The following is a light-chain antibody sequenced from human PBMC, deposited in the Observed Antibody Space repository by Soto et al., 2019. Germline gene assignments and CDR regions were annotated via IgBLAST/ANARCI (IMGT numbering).Light chain of an antibody. CDR2: AAS. V-gene: IGKV1-6*01. CDR1: QGIRNE. Sequence: AIQMTESPSSLSASVGDRVTITCRASQGIRNELGWYQQKTGKAPKLLIYAASTLQSGVPSRFSGSGSGTDFTLTISSLQPEDFATYYCLQDYNYPWTFGQGTKVDIK. CDR3: LQDYNYPWT. J-gene: IGKJ1*01.